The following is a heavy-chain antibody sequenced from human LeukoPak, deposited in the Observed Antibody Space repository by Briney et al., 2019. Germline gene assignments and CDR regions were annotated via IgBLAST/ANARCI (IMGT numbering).Heavy chain of an antibody. J-gene: IGHJ4*02. D-gene: IGHD3-10*01. V-gene: IGHV4-34*01. Sequence: SQTLSLTCAVYGGSFSGYYWSWIRQPPGKGLEWIGEINHSGRTNYNPSLKSRVTISVDTSKNQFSLKLSSVTAADTAVYYCARGGTMVRGVIPRDYWGQGTLVTVSS. CDR1: GGSFSGYY. CDR2: INHSGRT. CDR3: ARGGTMVRGVIPRDY.